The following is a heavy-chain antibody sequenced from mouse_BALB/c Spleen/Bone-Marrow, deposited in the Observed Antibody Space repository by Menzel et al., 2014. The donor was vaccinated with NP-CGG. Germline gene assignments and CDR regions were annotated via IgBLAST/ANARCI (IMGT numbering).Heavy chain of an antibody. Sequence: VQLQQSGAELVKPGASVKLSCTASGFNIKDTYMHWVKQRPEQGLEWIGRIDPANGNTKYDPKFQGKATITADTSSNTAYLQLSGLTSEDTAVYYCALLLRYYAVDYWGQGTSVTVSS. V-gene: IGHV14-3*02. CDR1: GFNIKDTY. CDR2: IDPANGNT. CDR3: ALLLRYYAVDY. D-gene: IGHD1-1*01. J-gene: IGHJ4*01.